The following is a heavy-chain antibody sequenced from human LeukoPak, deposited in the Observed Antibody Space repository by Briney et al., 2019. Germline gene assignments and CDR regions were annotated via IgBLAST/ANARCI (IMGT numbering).Heavy chain of an antibody. Sequence: SETLSLTCTVSGGSISSYYWIWIRQPPGRGLEWIGFIYYNGNTNYNPSLKSRVTISEDSSKSQSSLKLTSVTAADTAVYYCAKVVSGWFDPWGQGTLVTVSS. J-gene: IGHJ5*02. V-gene: IGHV4-59*01. CDR3: AKVVSGWFDP. CDR2: IYYNGNT. D-gene: IGHD6-19*01. CDR1: GGSISSYY.